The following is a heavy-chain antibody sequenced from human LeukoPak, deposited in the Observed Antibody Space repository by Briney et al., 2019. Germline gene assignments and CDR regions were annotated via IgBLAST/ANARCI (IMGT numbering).Heavy chain of an antibody. CDR2: INPNSGGT. J-gene: IGHJ4*01. V-gene: IGHV1-2*02. CDR1: GYTFTGSY. CDR3: ARVLYISSWYAAAVDY. Sequence: GASVKVSCKTSGYTFTGSYMRWGRQAPGPGLERMGWINPNSGGTNYAQKIQGRVTMTRDASISTAYMERSRLRSDDTAGYYSARVLYISSWYAAAVDYWGQRSLVTVSS. D-gene: IGHD6-13*01.